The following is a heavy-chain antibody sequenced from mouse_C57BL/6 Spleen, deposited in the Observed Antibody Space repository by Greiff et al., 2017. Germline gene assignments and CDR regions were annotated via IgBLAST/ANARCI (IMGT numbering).Heavy chain of an antibody. Sequence: QVQLQQPGAELVRPGTSVKLSCKASGYTFTSYWMHWVKQRPGQGLEWIGVIDPSDSYTNYNQKFKGKATLTVDTSSSTAYMQLSSLTSEDSAVYYCARNLITTVVPYFDYWGQGTTLTVSS. J-gene: IGHJ2*01. CDR1: GYTFTSYW. CDR2: IDPSDSYT. CDR3: ARNLITTVVPYFDY. D-gene: IGHD1-1*01. V-gene: IGHV1-59*01.